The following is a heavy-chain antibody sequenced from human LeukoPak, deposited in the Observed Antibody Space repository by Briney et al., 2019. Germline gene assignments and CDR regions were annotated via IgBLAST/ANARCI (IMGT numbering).Heavy chain of an antibody. CDR3: ARHPPCSGGSCYFQGVAFDI. V-gene: IGHV5-51*01. J-gene: IGHJ3*02. Sequence: GESLKISCKGSGYSFTSYWIGWVRQMPGKGLEWMGIIYPGDSDTRYSPSFQGPVTISADKSISTAYLQWSSLKASDNAMYYCARHPPCSGGSCYFQGVAFDIWGQGTMVTVSS. D-gene: IGHD2-15*01. CDR1: GYSFTSYW. CDR2: IYPGDSDT.